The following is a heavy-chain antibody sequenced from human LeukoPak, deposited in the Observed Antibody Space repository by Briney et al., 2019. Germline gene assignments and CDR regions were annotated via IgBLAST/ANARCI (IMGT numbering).Heavy chain of an antibody. CDR1: GFSFSDYY. CDR3: ARADGYNPIYYYYGMDV. D-gene: IGHD5-24*01. Sequence: GGSLRLSCAASGFSFSDYYMSWIRQAPGKGLEWVSYISSSGGDIYYADSVKGRFTISRDNAKNSLYLQMNSLRSEDTAVYYCARADGYNPIYYYYGMDVWGQGTTVTVSS. CDR2: ISSSGGDI. V-gene: IGHV3-11*01. J-gene: IGHJ6*02.